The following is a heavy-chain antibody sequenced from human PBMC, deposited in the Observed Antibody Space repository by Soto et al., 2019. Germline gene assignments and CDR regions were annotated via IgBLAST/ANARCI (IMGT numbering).Heavy chain of an antibody. V-gene: IGHV1-69*01. J-gene: IGHJ3*02. CDR3: ARGGVAVSTNYSESSGYYYAFDI. Sequence: QVQLVQSGAEVKKPGSSVKVSCKASGGTFSSYAISWVRQAPGQGLEWMGGIIPIFVTANYAQKFQGRVTITADESTSTAYMELWRLRSEDTALYYCARGGVAVSTNYSESSGYYYAFDIWGQGTMVTFSS. CDR2: IIPIFVTA. CDR1: GGTFSSYA. D-gene: IGHD3-22*01.